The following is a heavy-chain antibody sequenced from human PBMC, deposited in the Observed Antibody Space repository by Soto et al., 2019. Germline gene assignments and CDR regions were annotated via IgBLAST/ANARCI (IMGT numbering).Heavy chain of an antibody. CDR3: AHSIAYYYDSSGYFDY. CDR2: IYWDDDK. J-gene: IGHJ4*02. V-gene: IGHV2-5*02. CDR1: GFSLTTSGVG. D-gene: IGHD3-22*01. Sequence: QITLKESGPPLVKPTQTLTLTCTFSGFSLTTSGVGVGWIRQPPGKALEWLALIYWDDDKYYSPSLKGRLTIIKDTAKNQMALTITSMDPVNTATYYSAHSIAYYYDSSGYFDYWGQGTLVTVSS.